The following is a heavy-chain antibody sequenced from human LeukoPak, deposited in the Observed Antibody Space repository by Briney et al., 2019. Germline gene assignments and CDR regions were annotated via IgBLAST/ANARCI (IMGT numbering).Heavy chain of an antibody. Sequence: SETLSLTCTVPGDSISSYYWSWIRQPPRKGLEWIGYIYYSGSTNNNTSLRSRVTMTLHTSNNQFSLKLSSVTAAETALYYCARMGPARDINWFDPWGQGTLVTVSS. CDR3: ARMGPARDINWFDP. CDR1: GDSISSYY. CDR2: IYYSGST. D-gene: IGHD2-15*01. J-gene: IGHJ5*02. V-gene: IGHV4-59*01.